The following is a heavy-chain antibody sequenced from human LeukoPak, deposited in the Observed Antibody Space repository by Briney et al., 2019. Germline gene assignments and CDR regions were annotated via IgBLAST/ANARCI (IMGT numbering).Heavy chain of an antibody. CDR3: ARRISWYYYYMDV. CDR1: GGSISSSSYY. CDR2: ICYSGST. V-gene: IGHV4-39*01. D-gene: IGHD2-15*01. J-gene: IGHJ6*03. Sequence: PSETLSLTCTVSGGSISSSSYYWGWIRQPPGKGLEWIGSICYSGSTYYNPSLKSRVTISVDTSKNQFSLKLSSATAADTAVYYCARRISWYYYYMDVWGKGTTVTVSS.